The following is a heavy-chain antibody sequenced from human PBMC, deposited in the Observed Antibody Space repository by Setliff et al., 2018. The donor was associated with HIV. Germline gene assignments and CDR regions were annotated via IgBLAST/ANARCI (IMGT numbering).Heavy chain of an antibody. V-gene: IGHV4-39*07. J-gene: IGHJ4*02. Sequence: SETLSLTCTISGGSISSDTYNWGWIRQPPGKGLEWIGSIYYSGNTYYNPSLKSRLTISVDTSKNQFSLKLSSVTAADTAVYYCARGGLRLRKSTAPGYFDYWGQGTLVTVSS. CDR3: ARGGLRLRKSTAPGYFDY. D-gene: IGHD1-1*01. CDR1: GGSISSDTYN. CDR2: IYYSGNT.